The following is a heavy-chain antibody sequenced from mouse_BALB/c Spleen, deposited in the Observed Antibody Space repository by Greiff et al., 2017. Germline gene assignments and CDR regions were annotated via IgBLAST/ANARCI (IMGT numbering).Heavy chain of an antibody. CDR3: ARGGGYGNYADY. V-gene: IGHV5-6-5*01. CDR1: GFTFSSYA. CDR2: ISSGGST. J-gene: IGHJ2*01. Sequence: EVMLVESGGGLVKPGGSLKLSCAASGFTFSSYAMSWVRQTPEKRLEWVASISSGGSTYYPDSVKGRFTISRDNARNILYLQMSSLRSEDTAMYYCARGGGYGNYADYWGQGTTLTVSS. D-gene: IGHD2-1*01.